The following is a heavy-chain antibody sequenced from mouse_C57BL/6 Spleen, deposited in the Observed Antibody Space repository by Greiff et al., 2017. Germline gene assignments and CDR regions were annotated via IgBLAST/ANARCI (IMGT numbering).Heavy chain of an antibody. Sequence: QVQLQQPGAELVKPGASVKLSCKASGYTFTSYWMHWVKQRPGLGLEWIGMIHPNSGSTNYNEKFKSKATLTVDKSSSTAYMQLSSLTSEDSAVXYCARWEDYYGSSNYFDYWGQGTTLTVSS. D-gene: IGHD1-1*01. CDR1: GYTFTSYW. J-gene: IGHJ2*01. V-gene: IGHV1-64*01. CDR2: IHPNSGST. CDR3: ARWEDYYGSSNYFDY.